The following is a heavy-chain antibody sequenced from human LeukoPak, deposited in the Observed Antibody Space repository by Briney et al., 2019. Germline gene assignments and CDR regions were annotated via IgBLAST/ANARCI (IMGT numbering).Heavy chain of an antibody. CDR2: IKEDGGEG. CDR1: GFTFSSYW. D-gene: IGHD3-22*01. J-gene: IGHJ4*02. CDR3: AKDNGDSSGYSDY. V-gene: IGHV3-7*03. Sequence: GGSLRLSCAASGFTFSSYWMTWVRQAPGKGLEWVANIKEDGGEGYYVDSVKGRFTVSRDNAKNYLYLQMNSLRAEDTALYYCAKDNGDSSGYSDYWGQGTLVTVSS.